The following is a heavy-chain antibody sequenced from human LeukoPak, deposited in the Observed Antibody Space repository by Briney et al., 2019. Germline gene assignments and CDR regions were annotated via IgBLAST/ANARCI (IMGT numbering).Heavy chain of an antibody. D-gene: IGHD3-22*01. Sequence: GASVKVSCKASSYSFNTYAITWVRQAPGQGLEWMGWISAYNGNTYYAQKLQDRVTMTTDTSTNTAYMELRSLRSDDTAVYYCARAYITMKVAELDPWGQGTLVTVSS. V-gene: IGHV1-18*04. J-gene: IGHJ5*02. CDR3: ARAYITMKVAELDP. CDR1: SYSFNTYA. CDR2: ISAYNGNT.